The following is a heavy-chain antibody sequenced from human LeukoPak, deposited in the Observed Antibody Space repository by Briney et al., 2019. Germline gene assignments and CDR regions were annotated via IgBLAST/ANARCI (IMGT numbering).Heavy chain of an antibody. CDR3: AREGKNDRGVIGGGAFDI. J-gene: IGHJ3*02. V-gene: IGHV4-30-4*01. CDR2: IYYSGST. D-gene: IGHD3-10*01. CDR1: GGSISSGDYY. Sequence: SETLSLTCTVSGGSISSGDYYWSWIRQPPGKGLEWIGYIYYSGSTYYNPSLKSRVTISVDTSKNQFSLKLSSVTAADTAVYYCAREGKNDRGVIGGGAFDIWGQGTMVTVSS.